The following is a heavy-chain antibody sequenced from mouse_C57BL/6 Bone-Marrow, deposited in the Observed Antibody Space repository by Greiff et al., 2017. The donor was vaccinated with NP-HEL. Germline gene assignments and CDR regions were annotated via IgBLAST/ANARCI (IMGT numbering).Heavy chain of an antibody. CDR2: ILPSIGRT. Sequence: QVQLKQSGSELRSPGSSVKLSCKDFDSEVFPIAYMSWVRQKPGHGFEWIGGILPSIGRTIYGEKFEDKATLDADTLSNTAYLELNSLTAEDSAIYYCARGGLGNDYDGFAYWGQGTLVTVSA. CDR1: DSEVFPIAY. D-gene: IGHD2-4*01. CDR3: ARGGLGNDYDGFAY. V-gene: IGHV15-2*01. J-gene: IGHJ3*01.